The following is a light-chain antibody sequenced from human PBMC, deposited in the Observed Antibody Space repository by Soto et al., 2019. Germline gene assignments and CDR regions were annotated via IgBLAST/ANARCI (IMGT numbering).Light chain of an antibody. CDR3: QQSYSTPIT. J-gene: IGKJ5*01. Sequence: DIQMTQSPSSLSASVGDRVTITCRASQSVRKFLNYYQQKSGKDPKLLIYAAFSLQSGVPSRFSGSGSGTDFTLTISSLQPEDFATYYCQQSYSTPITFGQGTRLEIK. V-gene: IGKV1-39*01. CDR1: QSVRKF. CDR2: AAF.